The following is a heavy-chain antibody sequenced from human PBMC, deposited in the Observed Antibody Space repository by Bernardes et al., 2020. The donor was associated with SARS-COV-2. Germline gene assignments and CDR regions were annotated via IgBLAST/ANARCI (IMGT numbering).Heavy chain of an antibody. D-gene: IGHD6-6*01. V-gene: IGHV3-7*01. CDR2: IRTDGNEI. CDR3: ARDLSLTTVAASDWFDP. J-gene: IGHJ5*02. CDR1: GFTFRNYW. Sequence: GGSLRLSCAASGFTFRNYWMSWVRQAPGKGLEWVANIRTDGNEIYYVDSVKGRFTISRDNSKNSLYLQMNSLRAEDTAVYYCARDLSLTTVAASDWFDPWGQGTLVPVSS.